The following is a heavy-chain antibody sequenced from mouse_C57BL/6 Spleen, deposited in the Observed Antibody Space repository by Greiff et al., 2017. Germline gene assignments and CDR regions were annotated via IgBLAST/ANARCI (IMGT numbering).Heavy chain of an antibody. CDR3: ARGLANWDAPFDY. J-gene: IGHJ2*01. V-gene: IGHV5-4*01. D-gene: IGHD4-1*01. CDR2: ISDGGSYT. CDR1: GFTFSSYA. Sequence: EVQVEESGGGLVKPGGSLKLSCAASGFTFSSYAMPWVRQTPEKRLEWVATISDGGSYTYYPDNVKGRFTISRDDAKTNLYLQMSHLKSEDTAMYYCARGLANWDAPFDYWGQGTTLTVSS.